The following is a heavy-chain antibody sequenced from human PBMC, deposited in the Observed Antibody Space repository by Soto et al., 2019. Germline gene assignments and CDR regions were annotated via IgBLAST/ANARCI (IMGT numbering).Heavy chain of an antibody. J-gene: IGHJ6*02. D-gene: IGHD2-2*01. CDR3: ARGGEAIVVVPAAIAYYYGMDV. Sequence: QVQLVESGGGVVQPGRSLRLSCAASGFTFSSYGMHWVRQAPGKGLEWVAVIWYDGSNKYYADSVKGRFTISRDNSKNTLYLQMNSLGAEDTAVYYCARGGEAIVVVPAAIAYYYGMDVWGQGTTVTVSS. CDR2: IWYDGSNK. V-gene: IGHV3-33*01. CDR1: GFTFSSYG.